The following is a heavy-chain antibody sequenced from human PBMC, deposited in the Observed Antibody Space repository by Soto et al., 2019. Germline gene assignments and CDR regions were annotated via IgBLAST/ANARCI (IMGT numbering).Heavy chain of an antibody. V-gene: IGHV4-34*01. Sequence: SETLSLTCAVYGGSFSGYYWSWIRQPPGEGLEWIGEINHSGSTNCNPPLKSRVTISVDTSKNQFSLKLSSVTAADTAVYYCARLPFSSYYGTDVWGQGTTVTVSS. CDR1: GGSFSGYY. CDR3: ARLPFSSYYGTDV. D-gene: IGHD2-2*01. CDR2: INHSGST. J-gene: IGHJ6*02.